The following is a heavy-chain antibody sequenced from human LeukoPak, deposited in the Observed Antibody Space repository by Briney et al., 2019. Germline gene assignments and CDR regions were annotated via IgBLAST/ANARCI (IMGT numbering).Heavy chain of an antibody. J-gene: IGHJ4*02. V-gene: IGHV3-23*01. Sequence: GGSLRLSCAASGFTFSSYAMSWVRQAPGKGLEWVSAISGSGGSTYYADSVKGRFTISRDNSKNTLYLQMNSLRAEDTAVYYCANTESRLGELSPFDYWGQGTLVTVSS. D-gene: IGHD3-16*02. CDR3: ANTESRLGELSPFDY. CDR2: ISGSGGST. CDR1: GFTFSSYA.